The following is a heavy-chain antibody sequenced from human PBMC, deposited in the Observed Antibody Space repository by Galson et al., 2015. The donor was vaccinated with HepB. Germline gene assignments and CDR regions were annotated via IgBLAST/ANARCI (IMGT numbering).Heavy chain of an antibody. D-gene: IGHD4-17*01. Sequence: SVKVSCKASGYTFTSYAMHWVRQAPGQRLEWMGWINAGNGNTKYSQKFRGRVTITRDTSTSTVYMELSSLRSEDTAVYYCARGLTTVTPGRYWGQGTLVTVSS. J-gene: IGHJ4*02. CDR3: ARGLTTVTPGRY. CDR2: INAGNGNT. CDR1: GYTFTSYA. V-gene: IGHV1-3*01.